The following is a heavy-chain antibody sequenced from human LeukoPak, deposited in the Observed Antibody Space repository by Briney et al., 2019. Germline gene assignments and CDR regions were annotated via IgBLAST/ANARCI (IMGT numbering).Heavy chain of an antibody. V-gene: IGHV1-2*06. Sequence: GASVKVSCKASGYTFTGYYMHWVRQAPGQGLEWMGRINPNSGGTNYAQKFQGRVTMTRDTSISTAYMELSRLRSDDTAVYYCARDPCGGDCYADAFDIWGQGTMVTVSS. CDR1: GYTFTGYY. CDR3: ARDPCGGDCYADAFDI. D-gene: IGHD2-21*01. CDR2: INPNSGGT. J-gene: IGHJ3*02.